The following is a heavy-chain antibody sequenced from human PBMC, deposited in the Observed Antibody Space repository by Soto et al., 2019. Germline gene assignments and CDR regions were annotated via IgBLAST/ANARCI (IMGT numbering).Heavy chain of an antibody. CDR2: ISADNGNT. V-gene: IGHV1-18*04. CDR3: ARCRSRSRGSGTWFDP. CDR1: GYTFTSYG. J-gene: IGHJ5*02. D-gene: IGHD1-1*01. Sequence: QVQLVQSGAEVKKPGASVKVSCKASGYTFTSYGISWVRQAPGQGLEWMGWISADNGNTNYAQKLQGRVTMTTDTATSTADMELRSLRSDDTAVDYCARCRSRSRGSGTWFDPWGQGTLVTVSS.